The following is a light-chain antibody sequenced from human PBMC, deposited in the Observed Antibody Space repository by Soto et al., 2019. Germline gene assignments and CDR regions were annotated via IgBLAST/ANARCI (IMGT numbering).Light chain of an antibody. CDR2: ETS. CDR3: NQYNGFASCP. V-gene: IGKV1-5*03. Sequence: DIQMTQSPSTLSASVGDRVSITCRASQRISSPMAWYQQEPGKAPRLLIYETSTLQRGVPSRVGGSASGTDFTLTIGSLQHDDFATYYCNQYNGFASCPFGQGTKLAIK. CDR1: QRISSP. J-gene: IGKJ1*01.